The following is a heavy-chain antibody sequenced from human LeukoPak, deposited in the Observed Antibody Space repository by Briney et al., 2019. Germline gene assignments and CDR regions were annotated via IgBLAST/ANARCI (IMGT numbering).Heavy chain of an antibody. J-gene: IGHJ4*02. CDR2: IWYDGSNK. Sequence: GGSLRLSCAASGFTFSSYGMHWVRQAPGKGLEWVAVIWYDGSNKYYADSVKGRFTISRDNSKNTLYPQMNSLRAEDTAVYYCARDRRSWVGAMGDWGQGTLVTVSS. V-gene: IGHV3-33*08. CDR3: ARDRRSWVGAMGD. D-gene: IGHD1-26*01. CDR1: GFTFSSYG.